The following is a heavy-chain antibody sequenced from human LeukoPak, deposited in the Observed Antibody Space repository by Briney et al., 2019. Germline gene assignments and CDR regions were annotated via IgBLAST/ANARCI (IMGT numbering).Heavy chain of an antibody. CDR3: ARPGVATTADAFDI. D-gene: IGHD5-24*01. Sequence: PGGSLRLSCVASGFTFSSYSMNWGCQAPGKGLEWVSSISSSSSYIYYADSVKGRFTISRDNAKNSLYLQMNSLRAEDTAVYYCARPGVATTADAFDIWGQGTMVTVSS. CDR2: ISSSSSYI. V-gene: IGHV3-21*01. CDR1: GFTFSSYS. J-gene: IGHJ3*02.